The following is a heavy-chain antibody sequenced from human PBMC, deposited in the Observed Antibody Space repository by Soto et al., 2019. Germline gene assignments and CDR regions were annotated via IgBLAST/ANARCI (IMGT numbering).Heavy chain of an antibody. CDR3: ASRGRYFDWSSYYGMDV. CDR2: SYPGDSYN. J-gene: IGHJ6*02. V-gene: IGHV5-51*01. D-gene: IGHD3-9*01. Sequence: PGGSPKTPFQGPGYSFTSYWIGWVRHMPAQGLEGVGSSYPGDSYNRYSPSFQGQFTSSADKSISTADLQWINVTAWDTAIYYFASRGRYFDWSSYYGMDVWGQGTTVTVSS. CDR1: GYSFTSYW.